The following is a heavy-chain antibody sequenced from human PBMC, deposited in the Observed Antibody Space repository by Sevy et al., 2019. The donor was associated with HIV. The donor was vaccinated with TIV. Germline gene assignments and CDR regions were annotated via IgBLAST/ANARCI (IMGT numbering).Heavy chain of an antibody. D-gene: IGHD6-13*01. V-gene: IGHV4-59*01. CDR1: RGSISTYY. J-gene: IGHJ4*02. Sequence: SETLSLTCTVSRGSISTYYWTWIRQPPGKGLEWIGYIYYSGSTDYNPSLKSRVTMSIDTSKNQFSLKLRSVTAADTAVCYCTRGGPNQQQLDYFDYWGQGTLVTVSS. CDR2: IYYSGST. CDR3: TRGGPNQQQLDYFDY.